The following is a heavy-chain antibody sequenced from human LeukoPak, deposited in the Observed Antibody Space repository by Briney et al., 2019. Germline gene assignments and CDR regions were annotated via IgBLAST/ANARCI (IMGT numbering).Heavy chain of an antibody. V-gene: IGHV3-23*01. D-gene: IGHD3-3*01. CDR1: GFIFRSYA. CDR3: ATFGVIVRNNYLDY. J-gene: IGHJ4*02. Sequence: GGSLRLSCVGSGFIFRSYAVTWVRQAPGKGLDWVSSITANGDTTYYADSVKGRFTISRDSSKNTLYLQMSSLRAEDTAVYYCATFGVIVRNNYLDYWGQGALVAVSS. CDR2: ITANGDTT.